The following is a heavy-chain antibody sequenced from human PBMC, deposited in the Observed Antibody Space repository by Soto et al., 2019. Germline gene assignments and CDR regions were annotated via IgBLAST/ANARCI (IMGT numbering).Heavy chain of an antibody. CDR1: GLTVSSNY. CDR3: ARDRYSSGWLDAFDI. V-gene: IGHV3-53*04. D-gene: IGHD6-19*01. CDR2: IFTGGST. J-gene: IGHJ3*02. Sequence: EVQLVESGGGLVQPGRSLRLSCAASGLTVSSNYMRWVRQAPGKGLEWVSVIFTGGSTYYADSVKGRFTISRHSSKNTVYLQMNSLRAEDTAVYYCARDRYSSGWLDAFDIWGQGTMVTVSS.